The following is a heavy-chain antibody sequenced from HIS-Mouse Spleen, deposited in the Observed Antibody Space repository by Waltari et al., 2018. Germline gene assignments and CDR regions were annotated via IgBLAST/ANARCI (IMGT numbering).Heavy chain of an antibody. CDR2: IYYSGST. Sequence: QLQLQESGPGLVKPSETLSLTCTVAGGSISSSRYYWGWLRQPPGKGLAWIGSIYYSGSTYYNPSLKSRVTISVDTSKNQFSLKLSSVTAADTAVYYCAREIPYSSSWYDWYFDLWGRGTLVTVSS. J-gene: IGHJ2*01. CDR1: GGSISSSRYY. CDR3: AREIPYSSSWYDWYFDL. D-gene: IGHD6-13*01. V-gene: IGHV4-39*07.